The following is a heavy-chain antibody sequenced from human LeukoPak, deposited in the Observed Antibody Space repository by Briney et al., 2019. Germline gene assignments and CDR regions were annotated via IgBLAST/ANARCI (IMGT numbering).Heavy chain of an antibody. J-gene: IGHJ4*02. CDR3: ARELGTAMVWLDF. CDR2: IYYSGST. D-gene: IGHD5-18*01. CDR1: GGSISSGDYY. Sequence: SETLSLTCTVSGGSISSGDYYWSWIRQPPGKGLEWIGYIYYSGSTYYNPSLKSRVTISVDTSKNQFSLKLSSVTAADTAVYYCARELGTAMVWLDFWGQGTLVTVSS. V-gene: IGHV4-30-4*01.